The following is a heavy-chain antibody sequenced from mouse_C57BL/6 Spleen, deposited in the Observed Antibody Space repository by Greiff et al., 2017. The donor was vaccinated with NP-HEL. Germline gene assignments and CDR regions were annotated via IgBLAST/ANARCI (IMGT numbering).Heavy chain of an antibody. V-gene: IGHV1-54*01. J-gene: IGHJ4*01. CDR2: INPGSGGT. D-gene: IGHD1-1*01. CDR1: GYAFTNYL. CDR3: ARAGNYGSSYNYAMDY. Sequence: QVQLQQPGAELVRPGSSVKLSCKASGYAFTNYLIEWVKQRPGQGLEWIGVINPGSGGTNYNEKFKGKATLTADKSSSTAYMQLSSLTSEDSAVYFCARAGNYGSSYNYAMDYWGQGTSVTVSS.